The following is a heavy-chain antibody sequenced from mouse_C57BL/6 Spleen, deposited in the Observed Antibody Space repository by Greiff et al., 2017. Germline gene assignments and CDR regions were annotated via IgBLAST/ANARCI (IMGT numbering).Heavy chain of an antibody. V-gene: IGHV1-64*01. D-gene: IGHD2-4*01. CDR3: ARRDDYDGFDD. CDR2: IHPNSGST. CDR1: GYTFTSYW. Sequence: VQLQQPGAELVKPGASVKLSCKASGYTFTSYWMHWVKQRPGQGLEWIGMIHPNSGSTNYNEKFKSKATLTVDKSSSTAYMQLSSLTSEDSAVYYCARRDDYDGFDDWGQGTTLTVSS. J-gene: IGHJ2*01.